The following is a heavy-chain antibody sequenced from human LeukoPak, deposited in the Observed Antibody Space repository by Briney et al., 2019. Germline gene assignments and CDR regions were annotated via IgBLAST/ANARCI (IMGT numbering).Heavy chain of an antibody. V-gene: IGHV4-34*01. CDR3: LAAAGTGVKDY. D-gene: IGHD6-13*01. Sequence: PSEPLSLTCAVYGGSFSGYYWSWLRHPPGKGLEWLGEINHSGSTNYNPSPKSRVTISVDTSKNQFPLKLSSVTAADTAVYYCLAAAGTGVKDYWGQGTLVTVSS. CDR1: GGSFSGYY. J-gene: IGHJ4*02. CDR2: INHSGST.